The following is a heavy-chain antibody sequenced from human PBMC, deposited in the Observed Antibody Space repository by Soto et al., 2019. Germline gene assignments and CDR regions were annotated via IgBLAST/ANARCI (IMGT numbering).Heavy chain of an antibody. D-gene: IGHD6-13*01. J-gene: IGHJ5*02. V-gene: IGHV3-23*01. Sequence: GGALRLSCAASGFTFSSYAMSWVRQAPGKGLEWVSAISGSGGSTYYADSVKGRFTISRDNSKNTLYLQMNSLRAEDTAVYYCAKVPKPNSSWSNWFDPWGQGTLVTVSS. CDR3: AKVPKPNSSWSNWFDP. CDR2: ISGSGGST. CDR1: GFTFSSYA.